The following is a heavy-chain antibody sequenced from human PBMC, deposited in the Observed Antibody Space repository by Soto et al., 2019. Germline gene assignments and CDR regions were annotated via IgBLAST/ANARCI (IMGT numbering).Heavy chain of an antibody. V-gene: IGHV1-3*01. CDR3: ARDIVVVPAAWFSGAFEI. J-gene: IGHJ3*02. Sequence: GASVKVSCKASGYTFTSYAMHWVRQAPGQRLEWMGWINAGNGNTKYSQKFQGRVTITRDTSASTAYMELSSLRSEDTAVYYCARDIVVVPAAWFSGAFEIWGQGTMVTVSS. CDR1: GYTFTSYA. D-gene: IGHD2-2*01. CDR2: INAGNGNT.